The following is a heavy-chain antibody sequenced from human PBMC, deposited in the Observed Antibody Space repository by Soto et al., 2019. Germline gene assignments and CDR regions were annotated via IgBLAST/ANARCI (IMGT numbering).Heavy chain of an antibody. CDR3: ARSFGWYAIDH. V-gene: IGHV4-4*02. D-gene: IGHD6-19*01. Sequence: QMQLQESGPGLVKPSETLSLICTVSSGSISSEQRWSWVRQPPGKGLEWIGEIHHSGSTNENPSLRSRVPMSVNKSKNQFSLKLNSVTAADTAVYFCARSFGWYAIDHWGQGTLVIVSS. CDR1: SGSISSEQR. J-gene: IGHJ4*02. CDR2: IHHSGST.